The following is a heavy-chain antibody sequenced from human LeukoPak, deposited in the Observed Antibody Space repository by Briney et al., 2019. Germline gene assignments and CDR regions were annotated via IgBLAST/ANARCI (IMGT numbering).Heavy chain of an antibody. Sequence: SETLSLTCTVSGGSISSSTYYWGWIRQPPGKGLEWIGYIYYSGSTNYNPSLKSRVTISVDTSKNQFSLKLSSVTAADTAVYYCARGGSNFLGPWGQGTLVTVSS. D-gene: IGHD6-13*01. V-gene: IGHV4-61*05. CDR3: ARGGSNFLGP. CDR2: IYYSGST. CDR1: GGSISSSTYY. J-gene: IGHJ5*02.